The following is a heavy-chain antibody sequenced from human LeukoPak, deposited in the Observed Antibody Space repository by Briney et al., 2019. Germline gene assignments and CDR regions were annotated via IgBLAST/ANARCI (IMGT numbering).Heavy chain of an antibody. V-gene: IGHV1-24*01. Sequence: ASVKVSCKVSGYTLTELSMHWVRQAPGKGLEWMGGLDPEDGETIYAQKFQGRVTMTEDTSTDTAYMELSSLRSEDTAVYYCATVRPYNWNGGGWFDPWGQGTLVTVSS. CDR2: LDPEDGET. CDR3: ATVRPYNWNGGGWFDP. J-gene: IGHJ5*02. CDR1: GYTLTELS. D-gene: IGHD1-1*01.